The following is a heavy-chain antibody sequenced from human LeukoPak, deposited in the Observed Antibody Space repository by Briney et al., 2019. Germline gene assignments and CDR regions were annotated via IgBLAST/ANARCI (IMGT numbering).Heavy chain of an antibody. CDR1: GFTFSIYW. CDR2: IKTEAEDGTT. V-gene: IGHV3-15*01. D-gene: IGHD3-16*01. Sequence: GGSLRLSCAASGFTFSIYWMSWVRQAPGKGLEWVGHIKTEAEDGTTDYAAPVKGRFTISRDDAKSTLYLQMNSLNTEDTAVYFCTSALNLVLGELLGYWGQGTLVTVSS. CDR3: TSALNLVLGELLGY. J-gene: IGHJ4*02.